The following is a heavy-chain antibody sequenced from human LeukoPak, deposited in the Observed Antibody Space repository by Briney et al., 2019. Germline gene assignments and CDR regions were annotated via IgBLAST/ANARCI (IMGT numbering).Heavy chain of an antibody. J-gene: IGHJ4*02. CDR3: ARLYYYDSSGYYYVEPFDY. CDR2: IYHSGST. D-gene: IGHD3-22*01. CDR1: GGSISSSNW. Sequence: SGTLSLTCAVSGGSISSSNWWSWIRQPPGKGLEWIGEIYHSGSTNYNPSLKSRVTISVDTSKNQFSLKLSSVTAADTAVYYCARLYYYDSSGYYYVEPFDYWGQGTLVTVSS. V-gene: IGHV4-4*02.